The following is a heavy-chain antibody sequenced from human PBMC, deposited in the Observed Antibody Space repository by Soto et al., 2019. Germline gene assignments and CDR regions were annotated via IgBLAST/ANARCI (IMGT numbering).Heavy chain of an antibody. D-gene: IGHD2-15*01. CDR2: IYPGDSAT. CDR3: ARLPGGSFCGMVV. Sequence: GESLKISCKGSGYSFTSYWIGWVRQMPGKGLEWMGIIYPGDSATRYSPSFQGKLTISADKSISAAYLQWSSLKAMDTAMYYCARLPGGSFCGMVVWGQGTTVTISS. V-gene: IGHV5-51*01. CDR1: GYSFTSYW. J-gene: IGHJ6*02.